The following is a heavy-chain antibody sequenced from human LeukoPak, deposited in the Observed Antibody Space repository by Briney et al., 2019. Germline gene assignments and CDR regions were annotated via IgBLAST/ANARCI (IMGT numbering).Heavy chain of an antibody. J-gene: IGHJ4*02. CDR3: VRDPSGSGFAFDS. CDR1: GFTFSSYA. CDR2: IWFDGSNK. Sequence: GGSLRLSCAASGFTFSSYAMSWVRQAPGKGLEWVAFIWFDGSNKHYADSVKGRFTISRDNSEDTLYLQMNSLRAEDTAVYYCVRDPSGSGFAFDSWGQGALVTVSS. V-gene: IGHV3-33*08. D-gene: IGHD1-1*01.